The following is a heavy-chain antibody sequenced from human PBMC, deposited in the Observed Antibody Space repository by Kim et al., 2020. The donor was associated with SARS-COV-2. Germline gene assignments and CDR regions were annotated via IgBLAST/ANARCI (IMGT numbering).Heavy chain of an antibody. Sequence: SETLSLTCAVYGGSFSGYYWSWIRQPPGKGLEWIGEINHSGSTNYNPSLKSRVTISVDTSKNQFSLKLSSVTAADTAVYYCARGRLTGTTMTYFYYYYYG. J-gene: IGHJ6*01. V-gene: IGHV4-34*01. CDR2: INHSGST. D-gene: IGHD3-22*01. CDR1: GGSFSGYY. CDR3: ARGRLTGTTMTYFYYYYYG.